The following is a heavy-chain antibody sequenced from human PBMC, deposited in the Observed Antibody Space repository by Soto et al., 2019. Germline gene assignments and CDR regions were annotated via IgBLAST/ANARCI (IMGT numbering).Heavy chain of an antibody. CDR2: IIPIFGTA. Sequence: SVKVSCKASGGTFSSYAISWVRQAPGQGLEWMGGIIPIFGTANYAQKFQGRVTITADESTSTAYMELSSLRSEDTAVYYCAREGYDSSGTRSHWFDPWGQGTLVTSPQ. V-gene: IGHV1-69*13. D-gene: IGHD3-22*01. J-gene: IGHJ5*02. CDR3: AREGYDSSGTRSHWFDP. CDR1: GGTFSSYA.